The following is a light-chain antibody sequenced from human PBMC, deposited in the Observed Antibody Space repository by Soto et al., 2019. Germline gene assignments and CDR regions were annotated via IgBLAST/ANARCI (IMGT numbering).Light chain of an antibody. J-gene: IGKJ5*01. Sequence: IVLTQSPATLSLSPGERATLSCRASQSVSSYLAWYQQKPGQAPRLLIYDASNRATGIPARFSGSGSGTDFTLIINSLEPEDFAVYYCQQRSSPTFGQGTRLEIK. V-gene: IGKV3-11*01. CDR2: DAS. CDR1: QSVSSY. CDR3: QQRSSPT.